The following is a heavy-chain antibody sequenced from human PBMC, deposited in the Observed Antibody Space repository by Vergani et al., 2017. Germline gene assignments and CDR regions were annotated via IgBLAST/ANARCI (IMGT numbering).Heavy chain of an antibody. CDR3: ARGARCSYGPPGGDGMDV. V-gene: IGHV1-69*12. Sequence: QVQLVQSGAEVKKPGSSVKVSCKASVGTFSSYAISWVRQAPGQGLEWMGGIIPIFGTANYAQKFQGRVTITADESTSTAYMELSSLRSEDTAVYYCARGARCSYGPPGGDGMDVWGQGTTVTVSS. J-gene: IGHJ6*02. D-gene: IGHD5-18*01. CDR1: VGTFSSYA. CDR2: IIPIFGTA.